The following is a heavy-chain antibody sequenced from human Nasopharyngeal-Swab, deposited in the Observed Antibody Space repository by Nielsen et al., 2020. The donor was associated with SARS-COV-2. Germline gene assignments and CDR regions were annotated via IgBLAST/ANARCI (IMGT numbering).Heavy chain of an antibody. Sequence: GESLKISCAASGFTFSDYYMSWIRQAPGKGLEWVSYISSSSSYTNYADSVKGRFTISRDNAKNSLYLQMNGLRAEDTAVYYCARDAYPGYIWGQGTMVTVSS. J-gene: IGHJ3*02. CDR1: GFTFSDYY. V-gene: IGHV3-11*06. D-gene: IGHD2-2*01. CDR3: ARDAYPGYI. CDR2: ISSSSSYT.